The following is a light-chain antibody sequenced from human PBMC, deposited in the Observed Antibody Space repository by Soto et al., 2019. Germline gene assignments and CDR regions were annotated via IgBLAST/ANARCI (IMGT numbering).Light chain of an antibody. Sequence: DTQLTQSPLFLSASVGDRVTITCRASQGISSFLVWYQQKAGKAPKSLIYAASTLQSGVPSRFSGSGSGTEFTLTISSLQPDDSATYYCRQHESYIITCGQGTRLKIK. CDR3: RQHESYIIT. J-gene: IGKJ5*01. CDR2: AAS. V-gene: IGKV1-9*01. CDR1: QGISSF.